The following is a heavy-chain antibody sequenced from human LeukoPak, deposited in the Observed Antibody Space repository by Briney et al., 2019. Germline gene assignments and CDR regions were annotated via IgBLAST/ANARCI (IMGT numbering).Heavy chain of an antibody. CDR2: INPTGGST. CDR1: GYTFTSFY. D-gene: IGHD3-22*01. J-gene: IGHJ4*02. Sequence: ASVKVSCKASGYTFTSFYMHWVRQAPGQGLEWMGIINPTGGSTRYAEKFQGRVTETRDTSTSTVYMELSSLRSEDTAIYYCARTNYHDSSGFYDYWGQGTLVTVSS. V-gene: IGHV1-46*01. CDR3: ARTNYHDSSGFYDY.